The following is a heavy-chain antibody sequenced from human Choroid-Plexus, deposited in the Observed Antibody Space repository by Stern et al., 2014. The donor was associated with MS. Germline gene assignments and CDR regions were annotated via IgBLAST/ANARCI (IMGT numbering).Heavy chain of an antibody. CDR1: GFTFGSCA. CDR2: VSYDGSNK. Sequence: QVQLVQSGGGVVQPGRPLRLSWVASGFTFGSCAMPWVRQAPGKGREWVAGVSYDGSNKYYADSVKGRFTISRDNSQNTLYMQMSSLRPEDTAVYYCAKDRQYLTYFFDHWGQGSLVTVSS. CDR3: AKDRQYLTYFFDH. D-gene: IGHD2/OR15-2a*01. V-gene: IGHV3-30*18. J-gene: IGHJ5*02.